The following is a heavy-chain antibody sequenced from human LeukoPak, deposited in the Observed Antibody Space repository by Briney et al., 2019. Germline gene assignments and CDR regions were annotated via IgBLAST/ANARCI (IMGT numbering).Heavy chain of an antibody. CDR1: GGSISSGDYY. CDR3: ARSHDHLWGNYPDY. CDR2: IYYSGST. V-gene: IGHV4-30-4*01. Sequence: SETLSLTCTVSGGSISSGDYYWSWIRQPPGKGLEWIGYIYYSGSTYYNPSLKSRVTLSVDKSKNQFSLRLNSVTAADTAMYYCARSHDHLWGNYPDYWGQGTLVTVSS. D-gene: IGHD3-16*02. J-gene: IGHJ4*02.